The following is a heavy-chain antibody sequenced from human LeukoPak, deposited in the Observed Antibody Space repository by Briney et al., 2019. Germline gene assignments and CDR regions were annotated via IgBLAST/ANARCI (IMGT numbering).Heavy chain of an antibody. J-gene: IGHJ4*02. CDR2: ISYDGSNK. CDR3: ARDPGAAAAGFYFDY. CDR1: GFTFSSYA. V-gene: IGHV3-30*04. Sequence: GRSLRLSCAASGFTFSSYAMHWVRQAPGKGLEWVAVISYDGSNKYYADSVKGRFTISRDNSKNTLYLQMNSLRAEDTAVYYCARDPGAAAAGFYFDYWGQGTLVTVSS. D-gene: IGHD6-13*01.